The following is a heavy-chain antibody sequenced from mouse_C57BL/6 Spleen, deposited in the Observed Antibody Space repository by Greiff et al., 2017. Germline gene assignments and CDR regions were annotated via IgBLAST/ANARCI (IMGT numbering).Heavy chain of an antibody. Sequence: EVHLVESGGDLVKPGGSLKLSCATSGFTFSSYGMSWVRQTPDKRLEWVATISSGGSYTYYPDSVKGRFTISRDNAKNTLYLQMSSLKSEDTAMYYCARGITTVVATDFDVWGTGTTVTVSS. J-gene: IGHJ1*03. CDR1: GFTFSSYG. CDR3: ARGITTVVATDFDV. D-gene: IGHD1-1*01. V-gene: IGHV5-6*01. CDR2: ISSGGSYT.